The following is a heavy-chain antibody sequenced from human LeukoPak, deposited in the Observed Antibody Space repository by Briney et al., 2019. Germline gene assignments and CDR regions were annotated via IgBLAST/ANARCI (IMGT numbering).Heavy chain of an antibody. V-gene: IGHV1-18*01. J-gene: IGHJ4*02. Sequence: ASVKVSCKASGYTFTSYGISWVRQAPGQGLEWMGWISAYNGNTNYAQKLQGRVTMTTDTSTSTAYMELRSLRSDDTAVYYCARDGGAVVRGVIDFDYWGQGTLVTVSS. CDR2: ISAYNGNT. CDR1: GYTFTSYG. D-gene: IGHD3-10*01. CDR3: ARDGGAVVRGVIDFDY.